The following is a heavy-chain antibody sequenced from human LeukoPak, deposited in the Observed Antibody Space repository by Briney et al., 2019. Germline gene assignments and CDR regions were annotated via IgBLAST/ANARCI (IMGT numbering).Heavy chain of an antibody. J-gene: IGHJ4*02. Sequence: PGGSLRLSCTGSRFTFSSCAMHWVRQAPGKGLEWVAVISYDGNSKYFGASVKGRFTVSRDNARNTVYLQMNNLRLDDTAVYYCARDKFSSAWYIDYWGQGTQVTVSS. CDR3: ARDKFSSAWYIDY. D-gene: IGHD3-22*01. CDR1: RFTFSSCA. CDR2: ISYDGNSK. V-gene: IGHV3-30*04.